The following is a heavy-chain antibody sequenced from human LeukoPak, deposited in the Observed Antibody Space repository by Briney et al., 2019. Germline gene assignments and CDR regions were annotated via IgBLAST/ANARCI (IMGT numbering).Heavy chain of an antibody. CDR3: ARIPLLRYFDWLERVNYFDY. Sequence: GESLKISCKGSGYSFTSYWIGWVRQMPGKGLEWMGIIYPGDSDTRYSPSFQGQVTISADKSISTAYLQWSSLKASDTAMYYCARIPLLRYFDWLERVNYFDYWGQGTLVTVSS. J-gene: IGHJ4*02. V-gene: IGHV5-51*01. CDR2: IYPGDSDT. D-gene: IGHD3-9*01. CDR1: GYSFTSYW.